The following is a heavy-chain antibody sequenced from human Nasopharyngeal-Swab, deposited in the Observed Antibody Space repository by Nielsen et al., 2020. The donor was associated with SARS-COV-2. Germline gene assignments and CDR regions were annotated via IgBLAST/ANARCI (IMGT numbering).Heavy chain of an antibody. CDR1: GFTFSSYG. CDR3: ARVAGELLNYGMDV. CDR2: IWYDGSNK. Sequence: GGSLRLSCAASGFTFSSYGMHWVRQAPGKGLEWVAVIWYDGSNKYYADSVKGRFTISRDNSKNTLYLQMNSLRAEDTAVYYCARVAGELLNYGMDVWGQGTTVIVSS. V-gene: IGHV3-33*01. D-gene: IGHD3-10*01. J-gene: IGHJ6*02.